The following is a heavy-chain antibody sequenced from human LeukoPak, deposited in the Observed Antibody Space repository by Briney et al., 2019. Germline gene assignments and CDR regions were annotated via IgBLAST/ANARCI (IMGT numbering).Heavy chain of an antibody. CDR3: ARHGAVAYYYGSGSYYYTYFDY. CDR1: GGSISSYY. D-gene: IGHD3-10*01. CDR2: IYYSGST. V-gene: IGHV4-59*08. Sequence: SETLSLTCTVSGGSISSYYWSWIRQPPGKGLEWIGYIYYSGSTNYNPSLKSRVTISVDTSKNQFSLKLSSVTAADTAVYYCARHGAVAYYYGSGSYYYTYFDYWGQGTLVTVSS. J-gene: IGHJ4*02.